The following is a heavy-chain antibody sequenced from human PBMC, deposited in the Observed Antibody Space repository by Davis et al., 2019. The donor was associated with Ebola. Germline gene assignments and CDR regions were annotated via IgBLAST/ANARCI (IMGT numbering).Heavy chain of an antibody. CDR2: ISAYNGNT. CDR1: GYTFTSYG. D-gene: IGHD1-14*01. CDR3: TRRGPTGGQVD. J-gene: IGHJ6*02. Sequence: ASVKVSCKASGYTFTSYGISWVRQAPGQGLEWMGWISAYNGNTNYAQKLQGRVTMTTDTSTSTAYMELSSLKTEDTAVYYCTRRGPTGGQVDWGQGTTVTVSS. V-gene: IGHV1-18*01.